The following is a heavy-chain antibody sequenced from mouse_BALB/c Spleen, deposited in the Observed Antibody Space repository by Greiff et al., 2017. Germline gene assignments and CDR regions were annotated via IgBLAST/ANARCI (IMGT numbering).Heavy chain of an antibody. CDR2: ISSGSSTI. V-gene: IGHV5-17*02. CDR3: AKAITTVVATSYYAMDY. CDR1: GFTFSSFG. Sequence: EVKLMESGGGLVQPGGSRKFSCAASGFTFSSFGMHWVRQAPEKGLEWVAYISSGSSTIYYADTVKGRFTISRDNPKNTLFLQMTSLRSEDTAMYYCAKAITTVVATSYYAMDYWGQGTSVTVSS. D-gene: IGHD1-1*01. J-gene: IGHJ4*01.